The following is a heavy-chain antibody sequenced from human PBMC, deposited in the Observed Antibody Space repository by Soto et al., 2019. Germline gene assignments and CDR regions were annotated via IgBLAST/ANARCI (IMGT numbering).Heavy chain of an antibody. CDR3: ARVAVVRRNSSYYDMDV. D-gene: IGHD3-10*01. CDR2: INPNSGGT. V-gene: IGHV1-2*02. Sequence: GASVKVSCKASGYIFTGYYMHWVRQAPGQGLEWMGWINPNSGGTNYAQKFQGRVTMTRDTSISTAYMELSRLRSDDTAVYYCARVAVVRRNSSYYDMDVWGQGTTVTVSS. CDR1: GYIFTGYY. J-gene: IGHJ6*02.